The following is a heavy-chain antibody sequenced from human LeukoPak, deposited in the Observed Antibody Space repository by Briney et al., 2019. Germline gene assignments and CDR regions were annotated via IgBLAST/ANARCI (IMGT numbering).Heavy chain of an antibody. CDR3: AREKGSSWYFDAFDI. V-gene: IGHV1-3*01. CDR1: GYTFTSYA. Sequence: GASVKVSCKASGYTFTSYAMHWVRQAPGQRLEWMGWINAGNGNTKYSQKFQGRVTITRDTSASTAYMELSSLRSEDTAVYYCAREKGSSWYFDAFDIWGQGTMVTVSS. J-gene: IGHJ3*02. CDR2: INAGNGNT. D-gene: IGHD6-13*01.